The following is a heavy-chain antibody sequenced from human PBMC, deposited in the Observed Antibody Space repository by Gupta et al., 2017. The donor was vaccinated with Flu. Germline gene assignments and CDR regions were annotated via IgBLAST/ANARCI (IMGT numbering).Heavy chain of an antibody. Sequence: TFSRFGMHWVRQAPGQGLEWVASIWHDGRNKNYADSVKGRFTISRDNSKNTLYIQMNSLRADDTAVYYCARISGQRKIYYMDVWARGTTVT. V-gene: IGHV3-33*01. D-gene: IGHD6-25*01. CDR3: ARISGQRKIYYMDV. CDR1: TFSRFG. J-gene: IGHJ6*03. CDR2: IWHDGRNK.